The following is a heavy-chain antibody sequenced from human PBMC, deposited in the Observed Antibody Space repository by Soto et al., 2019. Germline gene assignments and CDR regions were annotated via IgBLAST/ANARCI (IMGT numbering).Heavy chain of an antibody. Sequence: EVLLLDSGGGLVQPGGSLRLSCAASGFTFNSYAMSWVRQAPGKGLEWVSSISGSGRTTFFANSVKGRFTISRDNSKNTLYLQMNSLRADDAAIYYCAKAHTSGHHFELWGQGTLVTVSS. CDR1: GFTFNSYA. V-gene: IGHV3-23*01. CDR3: AKAHTSGHHFEL. CDR2: ISGSGRTT. D-gene: IGHD3-3*01. J-gene: IGHJ5*02.